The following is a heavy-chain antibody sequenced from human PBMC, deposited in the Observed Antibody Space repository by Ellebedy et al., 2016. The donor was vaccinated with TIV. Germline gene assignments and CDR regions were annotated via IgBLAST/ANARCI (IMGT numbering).Heavy chain of an antibody. J-gene: IGHJ4*02. V-gene: IGHV3-23*01. Sequence: GESLKISCAASGFTFSSYAMTWVRQAPGKGLEWVSHISASGGSTYYAESLKGRFTISRDNSKNTLYLQMNSLRADDTAVYYCAGGRGGGSDSSTPRYYFDDWGLGNLVTVSS. CDR3: AGGRGGGSDSSTPRYYFDD. D-gene: IGHD2-2*01. CDR2: ISASGGST. CDR1: GFTFSSYA.